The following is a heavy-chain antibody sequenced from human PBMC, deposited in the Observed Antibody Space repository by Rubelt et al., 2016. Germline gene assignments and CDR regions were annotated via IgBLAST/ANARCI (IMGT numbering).Heavy chain of an antibody. D-gene: IGHD5-12*01. J-gene: IGHJ3*02. V-gene: IGHV4-34*01. CDR3: AREGKVVATIGAFDI. Sequence: QVQLRQWGAGLLKPSETLPLTCAVYGGSFSGYYWSWIRQPPGKGLEWIGEINHSGNTNYNPSLKSRVTISIDTAKSQFSLKLSSVPAADTAVYYCAREGKVVATIGAFDIWGQGTMVTVSS. CDR1: GGSFSGYY. CDR2: INHSGNT.